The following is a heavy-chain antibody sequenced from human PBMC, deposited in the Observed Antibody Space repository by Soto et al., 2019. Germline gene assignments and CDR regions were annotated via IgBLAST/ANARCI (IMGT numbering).Heavy chain of an antibody. CDR2: IYYSGST. D-gene: IGHD6-25*01. CDR3: ARAPMSGYVEYNWFDP. V-gene: IGHV4-59*01. CDR1: GGSISSYY. J-gene: IGHJ5*02. Sequence: SETLSLTCTVSGGSISSYYWSWIRQPPGKGLEWIGYIYYSGSTNYNPSLKSRVTISVDTSKNQFSLKLSSVTAADTAVYYCARAPMSGYVEYNWFDPWGQGTLVTVSS.